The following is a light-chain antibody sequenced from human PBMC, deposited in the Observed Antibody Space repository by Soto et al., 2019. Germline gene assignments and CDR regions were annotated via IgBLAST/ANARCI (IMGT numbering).Light chain of an antibody. CDR2: AAS. J-gene: IGKJ5*01. CDR3: QQSHSFPAS. Sequence: DIHMTQSPSSLSASVGDRVTITCRASRSINIYLNWYQQKPGTATKLLIYAASNLQSGVPSRFSGDGVGTHFTLTISSLPSEDFPTYHCQQSHSFPASSGQGTRLE. CDR1: RSINIY. V-gene: IGKV1-39*01.